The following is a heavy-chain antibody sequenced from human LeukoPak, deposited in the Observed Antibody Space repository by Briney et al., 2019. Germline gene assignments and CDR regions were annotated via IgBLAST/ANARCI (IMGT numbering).Heavy chain of an antibody. Sequence: GGSLRLSCAASGFTVSSNYMSWVRQARGKGLEWVSVIYSGGSTYYPDSVKGRFTISRDNSKNTLYLQMNSLRAEDTAVYYCATDPYSSSQAFDYWGQGTLVTVSS. CDR2: IYSGGST. CDR1: GFTVSSNY. J-gene: IGHJ4*02. CDR3: ATDPYSSSQAFDY. D-gene: IGHD6-6*01. V-gene: IGHV3-66*02.